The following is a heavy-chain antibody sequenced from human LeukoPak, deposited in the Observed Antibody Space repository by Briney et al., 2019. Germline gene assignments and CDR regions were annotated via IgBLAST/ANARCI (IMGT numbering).Heavy chain of an antibody. CDR3: AKEQQLWLLGYFDY. CDR2: ISGSGGST. J-gene: IGHJ4*02. Sequence: PGGSLRLSCAASGFTFSSYAMSWVRQAPGEGLEWVSTISGSGGSTDYAESVKGRFTISRDNSKNTLYLQMNSLRAEDTAVYYCAKEQQLWLLGYFDYWGQGALVTVSS. V-gene: IGHV3-23*01. D-gene: IGHD5-18*01. CDR1: GFTFSSYA.